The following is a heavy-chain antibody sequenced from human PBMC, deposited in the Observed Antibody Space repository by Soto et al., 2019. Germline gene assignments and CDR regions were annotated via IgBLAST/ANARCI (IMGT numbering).Heavy chain of an antibody. D-gene: IGHD6-13*01. CDR2: IKDSGDDT. CDR3: VKGGASYTSCWYAN. Sequence: VELLESGGGLVQPGGSLTLSCTASGFSFSNYAMHWVRQAPGKGLEWVSTIKDSGDDTYYLASVRGRFIISRDYSSNTLYLQMTSLRAEDTALYRCVKGGASYTSCWYANWGQGILVTVSS. CDR1: GFSFSNYA. J-gene: IGHJ4*02. V-gene: IGHV3-23*01.